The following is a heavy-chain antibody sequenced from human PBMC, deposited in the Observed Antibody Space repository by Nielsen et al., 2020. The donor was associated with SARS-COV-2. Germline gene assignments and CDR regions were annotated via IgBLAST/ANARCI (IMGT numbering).Heavy chain of an antibody. Sequence: SETLSLTCAVYGGSFSGYYWSWIRQPPGKGLEWIGEINHSGGTNYNPSLKSRVTISVDTSKNQFSLKLSSVTAADTAVYYCARGVRKGAAAGNYFDYWGQGTLVTVSS. CDR3: ARGVRKGAAAGNYFDY. CDR1: GGSFSGYY. V-gene: IGHV4-34*01. D-gene: IGHD6-13*01. J-gene: IGHJ4*02. CDR2: INHSGGT.